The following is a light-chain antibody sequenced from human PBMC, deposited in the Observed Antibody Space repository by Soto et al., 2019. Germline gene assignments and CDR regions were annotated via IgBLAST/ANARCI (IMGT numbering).Light chain of an antibody. CDR2: GAS. J-gene: IGKJ2*01. V-gene: IGKV3-20*01. Sequence: EIVLTQSPGTLSLSPGERATLSCRASQSVSSSYLAWYQQKPGQAPRLLIYGASGMATGITDRFSRSGSGTYVNLTISRLEPEDFAAYYCQQYDSSANTFGQGTQREMK. CDR3: QQYDSSANT. CDR1: QSVSSSY.